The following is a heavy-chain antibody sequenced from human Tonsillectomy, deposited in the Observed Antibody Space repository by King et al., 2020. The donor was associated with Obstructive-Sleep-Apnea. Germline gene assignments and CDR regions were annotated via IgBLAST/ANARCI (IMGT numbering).Heavy chain of an antibody. V-gene: IGHV3-9*01. CDR1: GFTFDDYA. CDR3: ANDSTLYYYYTMDV. Sequence: VQLVESGGGLVQPGRSLRLSCAASGFTFDDYAMHWVRQAPGKGLEWVSGISWNSGNIAYADSVKGRFTISRDNAKNSLYLQMNSLRAEDTALYYCANDSTLYYYYTMDVWGQGTTVTVSS. J-gene: IGHJ6*02. CDR2: ISWNSGNI.